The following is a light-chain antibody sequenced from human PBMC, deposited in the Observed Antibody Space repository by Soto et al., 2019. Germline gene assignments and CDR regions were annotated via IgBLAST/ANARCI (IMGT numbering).Light chain of an antibody. Sequence: ALTQPASVSASPGRSIAISCTGTDSDIGGYDHVSWYQQHPGKAPKLLIYDVTNRPSGVSSRFSGSKAGRTASLTISGLQTEDEADYYCSSHTSSTALVFGTGTKVTV. V-gene: IGLV2-14*03. CDR3: SSHTSSTALV. CDR1: DSDIGGYDH. J-gene: IGLJ1*01. CDR2: DVT.